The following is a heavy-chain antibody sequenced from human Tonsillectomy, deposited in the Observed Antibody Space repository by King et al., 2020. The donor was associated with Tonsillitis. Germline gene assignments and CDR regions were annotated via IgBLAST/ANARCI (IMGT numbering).Heavy chain of an antibody. CDR2: ISYDGSNK. CDR1: GFTFSSYA. J-gene: IGHJ6*02. Sequence: QLVQSGGGVVQPGRSLRLSCAASGFTFSSYAMHWVRQAPGKGLDWVAVISYDGSNKYYADSVKGRFTISRDNSKNTLYLQMNSLRAEDTAVYYCARVDSSYYDFWSKDYYYGMDVWGQGTTVTVSS. CDR3: ARVDSSYYDFWSKDYYYGMDV. V-gene: IGHV3-30-3*01. D-gene: IGHD3-3*01.